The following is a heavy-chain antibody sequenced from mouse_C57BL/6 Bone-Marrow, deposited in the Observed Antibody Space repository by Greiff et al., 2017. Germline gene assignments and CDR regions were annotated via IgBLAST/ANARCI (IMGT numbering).Heavy chain of an antibody. V-gene: IGHV1-7*01. CDR3: ASPFITTVVPFDY. CDR2: IKPSSGDT. Sequence: VQLVESGAELAKPGASVKLSCKASGYTFTSYWMHWVKQRHGQGLEWIGYIKPSSGDTKYNQKFKDKATLTADKSSSTAYMQLSSLTYEESAVYYCASPFITTVVPFDYWGQGTTLTVSS. CDR1: GYTFTSYW. J-gene: IGHJ2*01. D-gene: IGHD1-1*01.